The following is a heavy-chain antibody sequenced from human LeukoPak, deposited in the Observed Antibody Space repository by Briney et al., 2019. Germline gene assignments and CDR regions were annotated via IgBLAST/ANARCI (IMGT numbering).Heavy chain of an antibody. Sequence: SETLSLTCTVSGGSISSYYWSWIRQPPGKGLEWIGYIYYSGSTNYNPSLKSRVTISVDTSKNQFSLKLSSVTAADTAVYYCARDKGYSSGWRPRKIFDYWGQGTLVTVSS. D-gene: IGHD6-19*01. CDR1: GGSISSYY. CDR2: IYYSGST. V-gene: IGHV4-59*01. J-gene: IGHJ4*02. CDR3: ARDKGYSSGWRPRKIFDY.